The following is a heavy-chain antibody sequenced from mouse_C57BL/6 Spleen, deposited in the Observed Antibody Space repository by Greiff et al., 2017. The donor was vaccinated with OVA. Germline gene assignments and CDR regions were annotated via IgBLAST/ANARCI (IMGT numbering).Heavy chain of an antibody. CDR2: IWWDDDK. D-gene: IGHD2-5*01. Sequence: QVTLKVSGPGILPPSQTLSLTCSFSGFSLSTFGMGVGWIRQPSGKGLEWLAHIWWDDDKYYNPALKSRLTISKDTAKNQIFLKIANVDTTETATYCGARFTYDSNTYYCDYWGQGTTLTVTS. V-gene: IGHV8-8*01. CDR1: GFSLSTFGMG. J-gene: IGHJ2*01. CDR3: ARFTYDSNTYYCDY.